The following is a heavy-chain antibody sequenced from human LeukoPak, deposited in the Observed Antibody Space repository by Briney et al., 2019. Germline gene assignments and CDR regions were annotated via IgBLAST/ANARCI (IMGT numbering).Heavy chain of an antibody. CDR1: GFTFSSYS. V-gene: IGHV3-21*01. J-gene: IGHJ4*02. Sequence: GGSLRLSCAASGFTFSSYSMNWVRQAPGKGLEWVSSTSSSSSYIYYADSVKGRFTISRDNAKNSLYLQMNSLRAEDTAVYYCARAPAYYYDSSGLNWGQGTLVTVSS. D-gene: IGHD3-22*01. CDR3: ARAPAYYYDSSGLN. CDR2: TSSSSSYI.